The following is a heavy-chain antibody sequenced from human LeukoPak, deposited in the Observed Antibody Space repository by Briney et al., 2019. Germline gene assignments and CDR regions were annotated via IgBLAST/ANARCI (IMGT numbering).Heavy chain of an antibody. Sequence: GGSLRLSCAASGFTFSSYSMNWVRQAPGKGLEWVSSISSSSSYIYYADSVEGRFTISRDNAKNSLYLQMNSLRAEDTAVYYCARDSSSSSFEYWGQGTLVTVSS. V-gene: IGHV3-21*01. CDR3: ARDSSSSSFEY. CDR1: GFTFSSYS. CDR2: ISSSSSYI. J-gene: IGHJ4*02. D-gene: IGHD6-6*01.